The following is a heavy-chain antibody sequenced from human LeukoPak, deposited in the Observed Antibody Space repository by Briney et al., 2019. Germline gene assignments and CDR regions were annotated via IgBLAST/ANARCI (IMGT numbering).Heavy chain of an antibody. V-gene: IGHV4-34*01. CDR2: INHSGST. Sequence: NASETLSLTCAVYGGSFSGYYWSWIRQPPGKGLEWIGEINHSGSTNYNPSLKSRVTISVDTSKNQFSLKLSSVTAADTAVYYCARGGGIMWGQGTLVTVSS. CDR3: ARGGGIM. CDR1: GGSFSGYY. J-gene: IGHJ4*02. D-gene: IGHD2-15*01.